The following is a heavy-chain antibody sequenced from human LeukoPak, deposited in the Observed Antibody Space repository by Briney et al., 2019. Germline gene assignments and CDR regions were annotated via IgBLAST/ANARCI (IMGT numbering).Heavy chain of an antibody. Sequence: TGGSLRLSCAASGFTFSSYAMSWVRQAPRKGLEWDSGISGSGASTYYADSVKGRFTISRDNSKNTLYLQMNSLRAEDTAVYSCAKETDYNDIYYFDYWGQGTLVTVSS. CDR1: GFTFSSYA. CDR2: ISGSGAST. D-gene: IGHD4-11*01. CDR3: AKETDYNDIYYFDY. V-gene: IGHV3-23*01. J-gene: IGHJ4*02.